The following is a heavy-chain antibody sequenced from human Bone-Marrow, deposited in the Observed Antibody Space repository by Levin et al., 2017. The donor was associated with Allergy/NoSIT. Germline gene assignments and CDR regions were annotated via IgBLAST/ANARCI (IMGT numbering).Heavy chain of an antibody. J-gene: IGHJ4*02. V-gene: IGHV3-49*03. CDR2: IRSKAYDGTA. CDR1: GFTFGDYA. Sequence: GGSLRLSCTGSGFTFGDYAMSWFRQAPGKGLEWVGFIRSKAYDGTAQYAASLKGRFTMSRDDSKSIAYLQMNSLKTEDTAVYYCTRGEWGYVRAYYFDHWGQGTLVTVSS. D-gene: IGHD3-16*01. CDR3: TRGEWGYVRAYYFDH.